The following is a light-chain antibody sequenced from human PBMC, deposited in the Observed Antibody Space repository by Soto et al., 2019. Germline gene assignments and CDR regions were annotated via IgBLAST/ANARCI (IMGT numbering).Light chain of an antibody. Sequence: DIQMTQSPSTLSASVGDRVTITCRASQSISSWLAWYQQKPGKAPKLLIYKASSLESGVPSRFSVSRSRTEFTLTISSLQPDDFATYYCQQYNSYSWTFGQGTKVEIK. CDR3: QQYNSYSWT. J-gene: IGKJ1*01. CDR1: QSISSW. V-gene: IGKV1-5*03. CDR2: KAS.